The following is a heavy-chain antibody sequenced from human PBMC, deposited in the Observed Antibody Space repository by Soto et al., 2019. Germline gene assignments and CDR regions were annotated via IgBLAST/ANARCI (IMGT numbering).Heavy chain of an antibody. V-gene: IGHV3-23*01. Sequence: PGGSLRLSCIASGFTFSSYAMTWVRQAPGKGLERVSDISGSGGITYYADSVKGRFTISRDNSKSTLNLQMNSLRADDTAVYYCARARRGAPYYYTMDLWGQGTTVTVSS. D-gene: IGHD3-10*01. CDR2: ISGSGGIT. CDR1: GFTFSSYA. CDR3: ARARRGAPYYYTMDL. J-gene: IGHJ6*02.